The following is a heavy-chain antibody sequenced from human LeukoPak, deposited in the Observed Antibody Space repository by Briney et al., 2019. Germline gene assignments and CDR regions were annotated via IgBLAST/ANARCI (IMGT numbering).Heavy chain of an antibody. J-gene: IGHJ4*02. CDR2: IIPIFGTA. V-gene: IGHV1-69*13. Sequence: SVKVSCKASGGTFSSYAISWVRQAPGQGLEWMGGIIPIFGTANYAQKFQGRVTITADESTSIAYMELSSLRSEDTAVYYCARDDGIAVAGTPVYWGQGTLVTVSS. CDR1: GGTFSSYA. CDR3: ARDDGIAVAGTPVY. D-gene: IGHD6-19*01.